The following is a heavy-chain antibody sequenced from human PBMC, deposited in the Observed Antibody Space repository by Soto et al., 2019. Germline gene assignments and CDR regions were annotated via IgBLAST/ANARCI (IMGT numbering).Heavy chain of an antibody. J-gene: IGHJ4*02. CDR2: IYYSGST. CDR3: ARRRYSYGMDY. V-gene: IGHV4-39*01. Sequence: SETLSLTCTVSGGSISSSSYYWGWIRQPPGKGLEWIGSIYYSGSTYYNPSLKSRVTISVDTSKNQFSLKLSSVTAADTAVYYCARRRYSYGMDYWGQGTLVTVS. D-gene: IGHD5-18*01. CDR1: GGSISSSSYY.